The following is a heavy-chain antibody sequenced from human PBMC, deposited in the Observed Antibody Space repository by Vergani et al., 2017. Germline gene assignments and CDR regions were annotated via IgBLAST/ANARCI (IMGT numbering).Heavy chain of an antibody. V-gene: IGHV4-34*01. D-gene: IGHD1-26*01. Sequence: QVQLQQWGAGLLKPSETLSLTCAVYGGSFSGYYWSWIRQPPGKGLEWIVEINHSGSTNYNPSLKSLVTISVDTSKNQFSLKLSSVTAADTAVYYCAGIVGATRNYYYYMDVWGKGTTVTVSS. J-gene: IGHJ6*03. CDR3: AGIVGATRNYYYYMDV. CDR2: INHSGST. CDR1: GGSFSGYY.